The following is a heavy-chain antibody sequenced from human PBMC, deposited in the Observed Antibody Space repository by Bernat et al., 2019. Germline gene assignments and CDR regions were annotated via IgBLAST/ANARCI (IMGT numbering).Heavy chain of an antibody. Sequence: QVQLQESGPGLVKPSQTLSLTCTVSGGSISSGGYYWSWIRQHPGKGLEWIGYIYYSGSTYYNPSLKCRVTISVDTSKNQFSLKLSSVTAADTAVYYCAGGAPDRIAAAGTVFDPWGQGTLVTVSS. V-gene: IGHV4-31*03. CDR3: AGGAPDRIAAAGTVFDP. CDR2: IYYSGST. CDR1: GGSISSGGYY. J-gene: IGHJ5*02. D-gene: IGHD6-13*01.